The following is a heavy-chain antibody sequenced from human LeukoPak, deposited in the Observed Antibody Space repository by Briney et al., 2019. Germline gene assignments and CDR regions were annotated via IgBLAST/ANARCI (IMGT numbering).Heavy chain of an antibody. CDR2: INAGNGNT. Sequence: GASVKVSCKASGYSFTGYYMHWVRQAPGQRLEWMGWINAGNGNTKYSQKFQGRVTITRDTSASTAYMELSSLRSEDTAVYYCARDLRAAAGDYWGQGTLVTVSS. D-gene: IGHD6-13*01. V-gene: IGHV1-3*01. CDR3: ARDLRAAAGDY. CDR1: GYSFTGYY. J-gene: IGHJ4*02.